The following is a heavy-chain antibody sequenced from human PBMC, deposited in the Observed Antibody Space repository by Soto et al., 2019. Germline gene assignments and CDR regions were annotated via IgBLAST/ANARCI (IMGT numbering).Heavy chain of an antibody. CDR1: GFTFSSYA. CDR2: ISGSGGST. V-gene: IGHV3-23*01. Sequence: EVQLLESGGGLVQPGGSLRLSCAASGFTFSSYAMSWVRQAPGKGLEWVSAISGSGGSTYYADSVKGRLTISRDNSTNTLYLKMNSLRAEDTAVYYCAKVRQQLVLGCNWYFDLWGRGTLVTVSS. D-gene: IGHD6-13*01. J-gene: IGHJ2*01. CDR3: AKVRQQLVLGCNWYFDL.